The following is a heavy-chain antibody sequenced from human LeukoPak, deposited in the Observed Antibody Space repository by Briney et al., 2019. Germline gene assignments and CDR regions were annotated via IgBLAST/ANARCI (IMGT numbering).Heavy chain of an antibody. J-gene: IGHJ4*02. CDR2: IYSGGST. D-gene: IGHD4-11*01. V-gene: IGHV3-53*01. CDR3: ARVAVNTKTGFDY. Sequence: PGGSLRLSCTASGFTVSSNYMSWVRQAPGKGLEWVSVIYSGGSTYYADSVKGRFTISRDNSKNTLYLQMNSLRAEDTAVYYCARVAVNTKTGFDYWGQGTLVTVSS. CDR1: GFTVSSNY.